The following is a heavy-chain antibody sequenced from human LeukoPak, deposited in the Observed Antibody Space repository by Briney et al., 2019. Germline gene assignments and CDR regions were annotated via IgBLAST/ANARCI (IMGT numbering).Heavy chain of an antibody. CDR3: ANVGGGYSYAYFDY. J-gene: IGHJ4*02. Sequence: GGSLRLSCAASGFTFSSYAMSWVRQAPGKGLEWVSAISGSGGSTYYADSVKGRFTISRDNSKNTLYLQMNSLRAEDTAVYYCANVGGGYSYAYFDYWGQGTLVTVSS. CDR1: GFTFSSYA. CDR2: ISGSGGST. V-gene: IGHV3-23*01. D-gene: IGHD5-18*01.